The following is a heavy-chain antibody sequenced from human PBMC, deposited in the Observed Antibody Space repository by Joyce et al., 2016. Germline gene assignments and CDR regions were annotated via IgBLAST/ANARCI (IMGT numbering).Heavy chain of an antibody. Sequence: EVQLVESGGGLVQPGGSLRPSCAASGFTFSSYWMHWVRQTPGKGLVGVSHINGDGSGPRYAYSVKGRFTISRDNAKNALNLQMNSLRAEDAAVYYCVRGTSNWAGVDYWGQGTQVTVSS. CDR2: INGDGSGP. CDR1: GFTFSSYW. CDR3: VRGTSNWAGVDY. V-gene: IGHV3-74*01. J-gene: IGHJ4*02. D-gene: IGHD2-2*01.